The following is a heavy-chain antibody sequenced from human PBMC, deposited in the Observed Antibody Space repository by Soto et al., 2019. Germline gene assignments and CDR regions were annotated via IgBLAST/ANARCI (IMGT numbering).Heavy chain of an antibody. CDR1: GGSFSGYY. Sequence: SETLSLTCTVSGGSFSGYYWSWIRQPPGQGLEWIGDINHSGSVNFNPTLKSRVSISLDTSTTQIPLQLSSVSAADTAVYVCSRAPQGSYADSGNYYGMDVWGQGTTVTVSS. CDR2: INHSGSV. J-gene: IGHJ6*02. V-gene: IGHV4-34*01. CDR3: SRAPQGSYADSGNYYGMDV. D-gene: IGHD3-16*01.